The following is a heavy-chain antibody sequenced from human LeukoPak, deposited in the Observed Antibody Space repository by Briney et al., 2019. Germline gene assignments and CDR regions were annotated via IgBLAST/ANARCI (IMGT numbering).Heavy chain of an antibody. Sequence: ASVKVSCKASGYTFTSYDINWVRQATGQGLEWMGWMNPNSGNTGYAQKFQGRVTMTRNTSISTAYMELSSLRSEDTAVYYCARGPPMYRSGWYYYYGMDVWGQGTTVTVSS. CDR2: MNPNSGNT. CDR1: GYTFTSYD. V-gene: IGHV1-8*01. D-gene: IGHD6-19*01. CDR3: ARGPPMYRSGWYYYYGMDV. J-gene: IGHJ6*02.